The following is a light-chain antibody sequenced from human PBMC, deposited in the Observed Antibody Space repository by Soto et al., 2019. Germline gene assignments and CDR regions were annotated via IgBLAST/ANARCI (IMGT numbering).Light chain of an antibody. CDR3: QQYNRYAT. V-gene: IGKV1-5*03. Sequence: MNQSPAALSASVGDRVTITCRASQNIRSRLAWFQQKPGKAPKLLIYKASSLESGVPSRFSGSGSGTEYTLTISSLPPDDFATYYCQQYNRYATFGQGTKVDIK. CDR2: KAS. CDR1: QNIRSR. J-gene: IGKJ1*01.